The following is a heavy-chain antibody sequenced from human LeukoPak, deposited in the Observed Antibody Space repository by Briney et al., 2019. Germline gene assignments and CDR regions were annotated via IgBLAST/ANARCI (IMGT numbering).Heavy chain of an antibody. CDR1: GFTFSSYG. CDR3: AKVLRVVVPAAIPSGCDY. V-gene: IGHV3-30*02. CDR2: IRYDGGNK. Sequence: GGSLRLSCAASGFTFSSYGMHWVRQAPGKGLEWVAFIRYDGGNKYYADSVEGRFTISRDNSKNTLYLQMNSLRAEDTAVYYCAKVLRVVVPAAIPSGCDYWGQGTLVTVSS. D-gene: IGHD2-2*02. J-gene: IGHJ4*02.